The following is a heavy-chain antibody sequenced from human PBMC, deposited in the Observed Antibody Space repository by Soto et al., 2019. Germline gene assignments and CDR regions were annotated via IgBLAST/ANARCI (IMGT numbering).Heavy chain of an antibody. J-gene: IGHJ4*02. CDR1: GFTFSSYS. CDR3: ARPKYSSSWYYFDY. CDR2: ISSSSSTI. D-gene: IGHD6-13*01. Sequence: GGSLRLSCAASGFTFSSYSMNWVRQAPGKGLEWVSYISSSSSTIYYADSVKGRFTISRDNAKNSLYLQMNSLRAEDTAVYYCARPKYSSSWYYFDYWGQGTLVTVS. V-gene: IGHV3-48*01.